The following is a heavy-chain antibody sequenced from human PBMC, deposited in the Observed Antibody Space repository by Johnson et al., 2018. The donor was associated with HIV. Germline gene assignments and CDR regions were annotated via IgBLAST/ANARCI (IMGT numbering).Heavy chain of an antibody. CDR2: ISYDGSNK. Sequence: QLVESGGGVVQPGRSLRLSCAASGFTFSSYAMHWVRQAPGKGLEWVAVISYDGSNKYYADSVKGRFPISRDNSKNTLYLQMNSLRAEDTAVYYCARSTGPYSTYYYDSPDPDAFDIWGQGTMVTVSS. CDR1: GFTFSSYA. J-gene: IGHJ3*02. CDR3: ARSTGPYSTYYYDSPDPDAFDI. D-gene: IGHD3-22*01. V-gene: IGHV3-30-3*01.